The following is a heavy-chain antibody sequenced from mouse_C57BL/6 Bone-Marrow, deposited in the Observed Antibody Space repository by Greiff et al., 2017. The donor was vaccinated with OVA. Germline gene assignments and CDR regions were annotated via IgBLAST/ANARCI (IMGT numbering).Heavy chain of an antibody. D-gene: IGHD1-1*01. CDR1: GFTFSDYY. Sequence: EVMLVESGGGLVQPGGSLKLSCAASGFTFSDYYMYWVRQTPEKRLEWVAYISNGGGSTYYPDTVKGRFTISRDNAKNTLYLQMSRLKSEDTAMYYCARQVITTVVATPNWYFDVWGTGTTVTVSS. J-gene: IGHJ1*03. CDR2: ISNGGGST. CDR3: ARQVITTVVATPNWYFDV. V-gene: IGHV5-12*01.